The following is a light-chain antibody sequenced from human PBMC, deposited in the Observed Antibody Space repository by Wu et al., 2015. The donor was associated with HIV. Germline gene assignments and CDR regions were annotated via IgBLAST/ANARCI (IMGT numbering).Light chain of an antibody. Sequence: EIVLTQSPDTLSLSPGERATLSCRASQSVSSYLAWYQQKPGQAPRLLIYDASNRATGIPARFSGSGSGTDFTLTISSLEPEDFAIYYCQQHNNWPLTFGQGTRLEIK. CDR2: DAS. J-gene: IGKJ5*01. V-gene: IGKV3-11*01. CDR3: QQHNNWPLT. CDR1: QSVSSY.